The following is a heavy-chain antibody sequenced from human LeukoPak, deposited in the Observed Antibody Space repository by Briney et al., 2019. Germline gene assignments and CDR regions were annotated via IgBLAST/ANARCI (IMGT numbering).Heavy chain of an antibody. D-gene: IGHD1-26*01. CDR3: ARGFPLWELPRSRVNWFDP. J-gene: IGHJ5*02. V-gene: IGHV4-4*07. CDR1: GGSISSYY. Sequence: SETLSLTCTVSGGSISSYYWSWIRQPAGKGLEWIGRINISGSTNYNPSLKSRVTISVDTSKNQFSLKLSSVTAADTAVYYCARGFPLWELPRSRVNWFDPWGQGGLVTVSS. CDR2: INISGST.